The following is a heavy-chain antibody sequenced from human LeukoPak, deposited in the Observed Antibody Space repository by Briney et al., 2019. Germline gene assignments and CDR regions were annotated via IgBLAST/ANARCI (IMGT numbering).Heavy chain of an antibody. J-gene: IGHJ4*02. Sequence: PSETLSLTCAVYGGSFSGYYWTWIRQPPGKGLEWIGEINHSGSTNNNPSLKSRVTISVDTSKNQFSLKLSSVTAADTAVYYCARGRSGGRDPDYWGQGTLVTVSS. D-gene: IGHD3-10*01. CDR1: GGSFSGYY. CDR3: ARGRSGGRDPDY. CDR2: INHSGST. V-gene: IGHV4-34*01.